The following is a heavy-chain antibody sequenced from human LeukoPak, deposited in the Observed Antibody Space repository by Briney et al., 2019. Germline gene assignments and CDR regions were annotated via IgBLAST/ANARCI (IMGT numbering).Heavy chain of an antibody. J-gene: IGHJ6*02. D-gene: IGHD6-13*01. CDR1: GGTFSSYA. CDR3: ARVEYSSSWSYYYYGMDV. Sequence: SVKVSCKASGGTFSSYAISWVRQAPGQGLEWMGRIIPILGIANYAQKFQGRVTITADKSTSTAYMELSSLRSEDTAVYYCARVEYSSSWSYYYYGMDVWGQGTTVTVSS. CDR2: IIPILGIA. V-gene: IGHV1-69*04.